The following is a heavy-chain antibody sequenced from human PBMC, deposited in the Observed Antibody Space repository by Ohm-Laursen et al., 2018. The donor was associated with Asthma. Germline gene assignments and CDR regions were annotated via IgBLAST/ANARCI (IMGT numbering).Heavy chain of an antibody. Sequence: SVKVSCKASGGTFSSYAISWVRQAPGQGLEWMGGIIPIFGTANYAQKFQGRATITADESTSTAYMELSSLRSEDTAVYYCARDTQGGDAFDIWGQGTMVTVSS. V-gene: IGHV1-69*13. CDR2: IIPIFGTA. J-gene: IGHJ3*02. CDR3: ARDTQGGDAFDI. CDR1: GGTFSSYA.